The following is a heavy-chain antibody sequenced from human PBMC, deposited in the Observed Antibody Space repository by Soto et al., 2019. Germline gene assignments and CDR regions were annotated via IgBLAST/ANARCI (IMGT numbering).Heavy chain of an antibody. J-gene: IGHJ4*02. CDR3: TGRGTSY. V-gene: IGHV3-15*07. CDR2: IKSKTDGGTT. Sequence: EVQLVESGGGLVKPGGSLRLSCAASGFSFSNAWMNWVRQAPGKGLEWVGLIKSKTDGGTTDYAAPVKGRFTISRDDSKNTLYLQMNSLKTEDTAVYYCTGRGTSYWGQGTLVTVSS. CDR1: GFSFSNAW.